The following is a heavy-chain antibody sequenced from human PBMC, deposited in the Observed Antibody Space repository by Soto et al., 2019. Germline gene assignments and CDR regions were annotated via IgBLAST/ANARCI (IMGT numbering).Heavy chain of an antibody. CDR1: GFTFSGSA. J-gene: IGHJ3*02. D-gene: IGHD3-10*01. Sequence: GGSLRLSCAASGFTFSGSAMHWVRQASGKGLEWVGRIRSKANSYATAYAASVKGRFTIYRDDAKNTAYLQMNSLKTEDPAVYYCTTIEGGRGEDDAFDIWGQGTMVTVSS. CDR3: TTIEGGRGEDDAFDI. CDR2: IRSKANSYAT. V-gene: IGHV3-73*01.